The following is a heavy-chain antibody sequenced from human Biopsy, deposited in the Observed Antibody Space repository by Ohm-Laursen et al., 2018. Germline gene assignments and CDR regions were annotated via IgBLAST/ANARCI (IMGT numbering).Heavy chain of an antibody. Sequence: SLRLSCAASGFTFSNYAMSWVRQAPGEGLEWLSTISGSGATPYYADSVKGRFTISRDNSKNTLYLQMNSLRAEDTAVYYCARPNLREWELHNAFDIWGQGTMVTLSS. CDR3: ARPNLREWELHNAFDI. V-gene: IGHV3-23*01. J-gene: IGHJ3*02. CDR2: ISGSGATP. CDR1: GFTFSNYA. D-gene: IGHD1-26*01.